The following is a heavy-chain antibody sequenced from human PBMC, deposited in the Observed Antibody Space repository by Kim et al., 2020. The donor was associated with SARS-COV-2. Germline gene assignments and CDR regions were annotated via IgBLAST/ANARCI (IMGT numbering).Heavy chain of an antibody. J-gene: IGHJ6*03. D-gene: IGHD3-3*01. CDR1: GFTFSSYE. CDR3: ARVLRFLEWLLNYYYMDV. CDR2: ISSSGSTI. Sequence: GGSLRLSCAASGFTFSSYEMNWVRQAPGKGLEWVSYISSSGSTIYYADSVKGRFTISRDNAKNSLYLQMNSLRAEDTAVYYCARVLRFLEWLLNYYYMDVWGKGTTVTVSS. V-gene: IGHV3-48*03.